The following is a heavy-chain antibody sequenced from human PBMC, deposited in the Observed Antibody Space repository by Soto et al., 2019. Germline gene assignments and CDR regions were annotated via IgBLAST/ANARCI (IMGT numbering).Heavy chain of an antibody. CDR3: ARVSGVYWYFDL. Sequence: PGGSLRLSCAASGLTFSSYWMSWVRQAPGKGLEWVANIKHDGSEKYYVDSVKGRFTISRDNAKNSLYLQMNSLRAEDTAVYYCARVSGVYWYFDLWGRGTLVTVSS. D-gene: IGHD2-8*01. V-gene: IGHV3-7*01. CDR2: IKHDGSEK. CDR1: GLTFSSYW. J-gene: IGHJ2*01.